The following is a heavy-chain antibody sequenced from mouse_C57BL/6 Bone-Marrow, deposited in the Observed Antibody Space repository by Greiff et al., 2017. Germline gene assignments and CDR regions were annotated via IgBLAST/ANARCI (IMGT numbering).Heavy chain of an antibody. CDR1: GFTFSDYG. J-gene: IGHJ4*01. CDR2: ISSGSSTI. D-gene: IGHD1-1*01. V-gene: IGHV5-17*01. CDR3: AGSSYAMDY. Sequence: DVKLVESGGGLVKPGGSLKLSCAASGFTFSDYGMHWVRQAPEKGLEWVAYISSGSSTIYYADTVKGRFTISRDNATNTLFLQMTSLRSEDTAMYYCAGSSYAMDYWGQGTSVTVSS.